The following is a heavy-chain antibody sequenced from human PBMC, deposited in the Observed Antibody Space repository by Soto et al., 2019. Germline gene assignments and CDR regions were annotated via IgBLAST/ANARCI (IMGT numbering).Heavy chain of an antibody. CDR2: VFYGGT. Sequence: PSETLSLTCSVSGRSMSSNYWSWIRQSPDKGLEWLGYVFYGGTDYNPSLGGRVSMSVDKPNNQFSLKLTSVTAADTAVYYCAHRPIVGAAIWGQGTLVTVSS. CDR1: GRSMSSNY. D-gene: IGHD1-26*01. CDR3: AHRPIVGAAI. J-gene: IGHJ4*02. V-gene: IGHV4-59*12.